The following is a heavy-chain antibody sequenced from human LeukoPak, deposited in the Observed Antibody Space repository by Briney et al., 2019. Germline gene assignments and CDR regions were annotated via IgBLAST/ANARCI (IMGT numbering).Heavy chain of an antibody. D-gene: IGHD6-13*01. V-gene: IGHV4-59*01. CDR3: ASVSSSWYYYYMDV. CDR1: GGSISGYY. CDR2: IYYSGST. J-gene: IGHJ6*03. Sequence: KPSETLSLTCTVSGGSISGYYWSWIRQPPGKGLEWIGYIYYSGSTKYNPSLKSRVTISVDTSKNQFSLKLSSVTAADTAVYYCASVSSSWYYYYMDVWGKGTTVTVSS.